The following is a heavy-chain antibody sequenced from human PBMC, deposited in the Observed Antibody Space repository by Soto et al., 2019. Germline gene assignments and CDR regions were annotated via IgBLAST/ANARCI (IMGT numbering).Heavy chain of an antibody. J-gene: IGHJ6*02. D-gene: IGHD4-17*01. V-gene: IGHV5-51*01. CDR2: IYPGDSDT. CDR3: ASHTTVTLYYYGMDV. Sequence: GESLKISCKGSGYSFTSYWIGWVRQMPGKGQEWMGIIYPGDSDTRYSPSFQGQVTISAGKSISTAYLQWSSLKASDTAMYYCASHTTVTLYYYGMDVWGQGTTVTVSS. CDR1: GYSFTSYW.